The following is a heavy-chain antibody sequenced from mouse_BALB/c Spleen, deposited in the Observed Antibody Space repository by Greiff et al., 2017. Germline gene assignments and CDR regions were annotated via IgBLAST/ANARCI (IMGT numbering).Heavy chain of an antibody. Sequence: DVKLEESGGGLVKPGGSLKLSCAASGFTFSDYYMYWVRQTPEKRLEWVATISDGGSYTYYPDSVKGRFTISRDNAKNNLYLQMSSLKSEDTAMYYCAREGGGVRYYDAMDYWGQGTSVTVSS. CDR3: AREGGGVRYYDAMDY. J-gene: IGHJ4*01. V-gene: IGHV5-4*02. CDR1: GFTFSDYY. D-gene: IGHD2-14*01. CDR2: ISDGGSYT.